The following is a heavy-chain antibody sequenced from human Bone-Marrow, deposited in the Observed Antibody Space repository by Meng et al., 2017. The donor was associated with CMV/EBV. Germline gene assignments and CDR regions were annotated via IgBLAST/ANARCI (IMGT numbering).Heavy chain of an antibody. D-gene: IGHD6-19*01. V-gene: IGHV3-11*04. CDR3: ARDQGIAVAGTGDAFDI. CDR1: GFTFSDYY. Sequence: GESLKISCAASGFTFSDYYMSWIREAPGKGLEWVSYISSSGSTIYYADSVKGRFTISRDNAKNSLYLKMNSLRAEDTAVYYCARDQGIAVAGTGDAFDIWGQGTMVTVSS. CDR2: ISSSGSTI. J-gene: IGHJ3*02.